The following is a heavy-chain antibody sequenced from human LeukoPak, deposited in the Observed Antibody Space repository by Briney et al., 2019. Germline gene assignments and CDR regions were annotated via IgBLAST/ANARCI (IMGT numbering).Heavy chain of an antibody. Sequence: GGSLRLSCAASGFTFSSYAMHWVRQAPGKGLEWVAVISYDGSNKYYADSVKGRFTISRDNSKNTLYLQMNSLRAEDTAVYYCAKDTGDSSGYYLPPDYWGQGTLVTVSS. J-gene: IGHJ4*02. CDR3: AKDTGDSSGYYLPPDY. D-gene: IGHD3-22*01. CDR2: ISYDGSNK. V-gene: IGHV3-30*04. CDR1: GFTFSSYA.